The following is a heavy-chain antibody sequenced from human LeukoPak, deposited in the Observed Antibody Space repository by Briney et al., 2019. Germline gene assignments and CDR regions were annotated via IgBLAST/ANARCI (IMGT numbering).Heavy chain of an antibody. CDR1: GYTFTSYG. J-gene: IGHJ4*02. V-gene: IGHV1-18*01. CDR3: ARVRTYYYDSSGYYYPDDY. CDR2: ISAYNGNT. D-gene: IGHD3-22*01. Sequence: EASVKVSCKASGYTFTSYGISWVRQAPGQGLEWMGWISAYNGNTNYTQKLQGRVTMTTDTSTSTAYMELRSLRSDGTAVYYCARVRTYYYDSSGYYYPDDYWGQGTLVTVSS.